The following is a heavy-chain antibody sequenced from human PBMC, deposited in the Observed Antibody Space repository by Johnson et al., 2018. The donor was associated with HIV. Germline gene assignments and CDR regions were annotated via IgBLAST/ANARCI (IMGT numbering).Heavy chain of an antibody. V-gene: IGHV3-43D*03. CDR3: AKGYSSTWHDAFNI. Sequence: VQVVESGGDVVQPGGSLRLSCAASGFIFNNYAMHWVRQAPGKGLEWVSLIAWDGSSAYYADSVKGRFTIARDNSKNSLYLEMNSLRAGDTALYYCAKGYSSTWHDAFNIWGQGTMVTVSS. J-gene: IGHJ3*02. CDR2: IAWDGSSA. D-gene: IGHD6-13*01. CDR1: GFIFNNYA.